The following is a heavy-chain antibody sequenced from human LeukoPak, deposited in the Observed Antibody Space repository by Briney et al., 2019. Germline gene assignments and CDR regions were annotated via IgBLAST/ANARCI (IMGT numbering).Heavy chain of an antibody. CDR3: ARDGNLVASPLDP. D-gene: IGHD5-12*01. CDR2: ISAYNGHT. CDR1: GYTFTSYG. J-gene: IGHJ5*02. Sequence: ASVKVSCKASGYTFTSYGSSWVRQAPGQGLEWMGLISAYNGHTNYAQKLQDTVTMTTAPSTSTVYMELTSLRSDDTAVYDCARDGNLVASPLDPSGAGALVTVSP. V-gene: IGHV1-18*01.